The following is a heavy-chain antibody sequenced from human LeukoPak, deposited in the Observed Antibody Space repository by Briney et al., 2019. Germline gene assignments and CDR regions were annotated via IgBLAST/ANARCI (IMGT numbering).Heavy chain of an antibody. Sequence: SETPSLTCAVSGGSISSSNWWNWIRQPPGKGLEWVGEIYHSGSTNYNPSLKSRVTISVDKSKNQFSLKLSSVTAADTAVYYCARMLAYNWKFFDYWGQGTLVTVSS. V-gene: IGHV4-4*02. J-gene: IGHJ4*02. CDR2: IYHSGST. CDR1: GGSISSSNW. D-gene: IGHD1-20*01. CDR3: ARMLAYNWKFFDY.